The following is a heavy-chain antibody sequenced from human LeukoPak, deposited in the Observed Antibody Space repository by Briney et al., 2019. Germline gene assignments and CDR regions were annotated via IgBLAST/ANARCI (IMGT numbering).Heavy chain of an antibody. CDR2: ISAYNGNT. CDR1: GYTFTSYG. Sequence: RASVKVSCKGSGYTFTSYGISWVRQAPGQGLEWMGWISAYNGNTNYAQKLQGRVTMTTDTSTSTAYMELRSLRSDDTAVYYCARDNGYCSGGSCYHAFDIWGQGTMVTVSS. CDR3: ARDNGYCSGGSCYHAFDI. V-gene: IGHV1-18*01. D-gene: IGHD2-15*01. J-gene: IGHJ3*02.